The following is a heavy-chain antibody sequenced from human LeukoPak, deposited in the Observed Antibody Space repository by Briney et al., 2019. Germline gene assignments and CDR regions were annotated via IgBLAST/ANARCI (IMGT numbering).Heavy chain of an antibody. CDR3: AREARYCSGGSCGAFDI. CDR1: GFTFSSYD. Sequence: TGGSLRLSCAASGFTFSSYDMHWVRQATGKGLEWVSAIGTAGDTYYPGSVKGRFTISRENAKSSLYLQMNSLRAGDTAVYYCAREARYCSGGSCGAFDIWGQGTMVTVSS. V-gene: IGHV3-13*04. D-gene: IGHD2-15*01. J-gene: IGHJ3*02. CDR2: IGTAGDT.